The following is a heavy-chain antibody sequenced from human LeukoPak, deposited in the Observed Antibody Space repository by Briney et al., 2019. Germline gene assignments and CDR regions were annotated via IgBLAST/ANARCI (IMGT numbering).Heavy chain of an antibody. D-gene: IGHD3-3*01. CDR3: ARGTILNWFDP. J-gene: IGHJ5*02. CDR2: LYYSGST. CDR1: GGSISSFY. V-gene: IGHV4-59*13. Sequence: SETLPLTCTVSGGSISSFYWSWIRQPSGMGLVWIGYLYYSGSTNYSPSLKSRVSISVDTSKYQFSLKLSSVTAADTAVYYCARGTILNWFDPWGQGTLVTVSS.